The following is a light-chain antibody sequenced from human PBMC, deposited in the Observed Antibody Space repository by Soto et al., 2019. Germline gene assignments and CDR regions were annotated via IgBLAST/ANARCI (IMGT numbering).Light chain of an antibody. CDR3: QQYGDLPWT. CDR2: GAS. Sequence: ALTQSPGTLSSSPGERATLSCRASQSVSSNYLAWYQQKPGQAPRLLIYGASSRATGIPARFSGSGSGTDFTLTIDRLESEDFAVYFCQQYGDLPWTFGQGTKVDIK. V-gene: IGKV3-20*01. J-gene: IGKJ1*01. CDR1: QSVSSNY.